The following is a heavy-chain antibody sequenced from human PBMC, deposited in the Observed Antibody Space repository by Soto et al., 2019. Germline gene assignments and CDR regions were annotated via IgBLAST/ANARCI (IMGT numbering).Heavy chain of an antibody. D-gene: IGHD6-19*01. CDR1: GGTFSSYA. V-gene: IGHV1-69*01. J-gene: IGHJ4*02. CDR2: SIPIFGTA. CDR3: ARDREGSSGWYYFDY. Sequence: QVQLVQSGAEVKKPGSSVKVSCKASGGTFSSYAISWVRQAPGQGLEWMGGSIPIFGTANYAQKFQGRVTITADESTSTAYMELSSLRSEDTAVYYCARDREGSSGWYYFDYWGQGTLVTVSS.